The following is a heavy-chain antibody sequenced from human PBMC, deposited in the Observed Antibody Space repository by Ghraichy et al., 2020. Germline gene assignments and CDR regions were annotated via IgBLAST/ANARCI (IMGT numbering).Heavy chain of an antibody. CDR3: ARAFRSGPYYYYTFDV. Sequence: SETLSLTCIVSGGSISSSFHHWVWIRQPPGKGLDWIGNIYHSGSTWYSPSLRSQVTMSVDTSKNQFSMKVTSVTDADTAVYYCARAFRSGPYYYYTFDVWGQGTTVTVSS. D-gene: IGHD3-3*01. CDR2: IYHSGST. CDR1: GGSISSSFHH. J-gene: IGHJ6*02. V-gene: IGHV4-39*07.